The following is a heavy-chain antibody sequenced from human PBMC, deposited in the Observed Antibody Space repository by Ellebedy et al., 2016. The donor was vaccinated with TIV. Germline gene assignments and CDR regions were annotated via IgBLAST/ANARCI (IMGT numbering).Heavy chain of an antibody. CDR1: GFSFSDYW. V-gene: IGHV3-21*01. Sequence: GGSLRLSCTASGFSFSDYWMHWVRQAPGKGLEWVSSISSSSSYIYYADSVKGRFTISRDNAKNSLYLQMNSLRAEDTAVYYCASVGGSYAVSFYYYGMDVWGQGTTVTVSS. D-gene: IGHD1-26*01. CDR3: ASVGGSYAVSFYYYGMDV. CDR2: ISSSSSYI. J-gene: IGHJ6*02.